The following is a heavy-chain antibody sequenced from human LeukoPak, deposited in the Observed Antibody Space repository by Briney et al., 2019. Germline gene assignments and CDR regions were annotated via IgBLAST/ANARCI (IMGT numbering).Heavy chain of an antibody. D-gene: IGHD3-22*01. Sequence: VQPGRSLRLSCTISGFTLGDYAMSWFRQAPGKGLEWVGFIRSKAYGGTTEYAASVKGRFSISRDDSKSIAYLQMNSLKTEDTAVYYCTRYYDSSGYSVWGQGTTVTVSS. V-gene: IGHV3-49*03. J-gene: IGHJ6*02. CDR3: TRYYDSSGYSV. CDR1: GFTLGDYA. CDR2: IRSKAYGGTT.